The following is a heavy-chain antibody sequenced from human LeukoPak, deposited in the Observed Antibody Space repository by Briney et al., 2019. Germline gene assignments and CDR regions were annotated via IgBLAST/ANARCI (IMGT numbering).Heavy chain of an antibody. Sequence: GASVKVSCKTSGYTFSGYYMHWVRQAPGQGLEWMGWINPNSGGTNYVQKFQGRVIMTGDTSISTAYMELTRLRSDDTAVYYCAREDCSAGSCYSMPNYYFYYYGMDVWGQGTTVTVSS. V-gene: IGHV1-2*02. CDR3: AREDCSAGSCYSMPNYYFYYYGMDV. CDR2: INPNSGGT. D-gene: IGHD2-15*01. CDR1: GYTFSGYY. J-gene: IGHJ6*02.